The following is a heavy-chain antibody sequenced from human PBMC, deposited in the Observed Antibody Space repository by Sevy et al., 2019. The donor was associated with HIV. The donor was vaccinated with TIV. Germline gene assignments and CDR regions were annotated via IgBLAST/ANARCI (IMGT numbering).Heavy chain of an antibody. J-gene: IGHJ4*02. CDR3: ARNPSSKELYFDY. Sequence: SETLSLTCTVSGGSISSYYWSWIRQPPGKGLEWIGYIYYSGSTNYNPSLKSRVTISVDTSKNQFSLKLGSVTAADTAVYYCARNPSSKELYFDYWGQGTLVTVSS. CDR2: IYYSGST. CDR1: GGSISSYY. V-gene: IGHV4-59*01. D-gene: IGHD3-10*01.